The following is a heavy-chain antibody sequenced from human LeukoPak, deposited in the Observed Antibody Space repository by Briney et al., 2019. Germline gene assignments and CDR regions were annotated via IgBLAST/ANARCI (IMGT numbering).Heavy chain of an antibody. CDR1: GFTFSNYM. CDR2: IKSDGITI. J-gene: IGHJ4*02. V-gene: IGHV3-74*01. Sequence: GGSLRLSCAASGFTFSNYMMHWVRQAPGQGLVWVSRIKSDGITITYADSVKGRFTISRDNAKNTLYLQMNSLRAEDTAVYYCARALTTLTYEGYWGQGTLVTVSS. D-gene: IGHD1-1*01. CDR3: ARALTTLTYEGY.